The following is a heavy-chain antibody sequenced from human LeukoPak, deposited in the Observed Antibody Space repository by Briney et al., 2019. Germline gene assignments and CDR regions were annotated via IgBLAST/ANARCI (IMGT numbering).Heavy chain of an antibody. Sequence: SETLSLTCAVYGGSFSGYYWSWIRQPPGKGLEWIGEINHSGSTNYNPSLKSRVTISVDTSKNQFSLKLSSVTDAATAVYYCARGVGIPLINWYFDLWGRGTLVTVSS. CDR3: ARGVGIPLINWYFDL. CDR2: INHSGST. CDR1: GGSFSGYY. J-gene: IGHJ2*01. V-gene: IGHV4-34*01. D-gene: IGHD5-18*01.